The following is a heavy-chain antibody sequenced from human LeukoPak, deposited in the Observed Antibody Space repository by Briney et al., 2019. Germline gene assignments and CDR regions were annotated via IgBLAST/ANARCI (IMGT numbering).Heavy chain of an antibody. J-gene: IGHJ3*02. CDR1: GFTFSSSA. D-gene: IGHD1-26*01. Sequence: GGSLRLSCAASGFTFSSSAMSWVRQVPGKGLEWVSGISASGGSTYYADSVKGRFTISRDNSKNTLYLQMNSLRAEDTAVYYCAKDLAGATTILNAVGAFDIWGQGTMVTVSS. CDR3: AKDLAGATTILNAVGAFDI. V-gene: IGHV3-23*01. CDR2: ISASGGST.